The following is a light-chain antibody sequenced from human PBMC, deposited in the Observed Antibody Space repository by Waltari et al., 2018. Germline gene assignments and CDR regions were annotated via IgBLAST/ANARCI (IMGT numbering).Light chain of an antibody. CDR3: QKYESLPAT. J-gene: IGKJ1*01. V-gene: IGKV3-20*01. CDR1: QSVGKY. CDR2: HAS. Sequence: EIVLTPSPGTLSLSPGERATLSCRASQSVGKYLAWYQHRPGQAPRPLLYHASIRATGIPDRFSGSGSGKDFSLTISRLEPEDFAVYYCQKYESLPATFGQGTTVEIK.